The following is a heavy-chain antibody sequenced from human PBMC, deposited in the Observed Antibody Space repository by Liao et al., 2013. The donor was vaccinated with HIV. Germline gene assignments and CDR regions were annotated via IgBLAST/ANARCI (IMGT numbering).Heavy chain of an antibody. CDR2: IYTGMSTTGTT. J-gene: IGHJ5*02. CDR1: GGSISSYY. CDR3: ARGLYCSGGSCYVDWFEP. D-gene: IGHD2-15*01. Sequence: QLQLQESGPGLVKPSETLSLTCTVSGGSISSYYWTWIRQPAGKGLEWIGHIYTGMSTTGTTNYNPSLKSRVSISADTSSNHVSLKLTSVTAADTAVYYCARGLYCSGGSCYVDWFEPWGQGTLVTVSS. V-gene: IGHV4-4*07.